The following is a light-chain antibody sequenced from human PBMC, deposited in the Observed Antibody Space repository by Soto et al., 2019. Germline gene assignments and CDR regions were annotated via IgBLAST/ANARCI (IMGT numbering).Light chain of an antibody. V-gene: IGKV1-39*01. CDR3: QQSYSTPWK. Sequence: DIQMTQSPSSLSASVGVRVTITCRASQSISSYLNWYQQKPGKAPKLLIYAASSLQSGVTSRFSGSGSGTDFTLTISSLQPEDFATYYCQQSYSTPWKFGQGTKWIS. CDR1: QSISSY. J-gene: IGKJ1*01. CDR2: AAS.